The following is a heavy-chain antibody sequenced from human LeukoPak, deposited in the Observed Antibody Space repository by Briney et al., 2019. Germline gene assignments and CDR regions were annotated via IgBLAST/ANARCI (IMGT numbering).Heavy chain of an antibody. J-gene: IGHJ5*02. CDR3: ARMYYDFWSGANFRYNWFDP. D-gene: IGHD3-3*01. V-gene: IGHV4-4*09. CDR1: VDSISLYY. CDR2: IYTSWST. Sequence: SETLSLTCAVSVDSISLYYWSGVPHPPGKGLEWIGYIYTSWSTNYNPYLKRRVTISVDTSKNQFSLRLSSVTAADTAVYYCARMYYDFWSGANFRYNWFDPWGQGTLVTVSS.